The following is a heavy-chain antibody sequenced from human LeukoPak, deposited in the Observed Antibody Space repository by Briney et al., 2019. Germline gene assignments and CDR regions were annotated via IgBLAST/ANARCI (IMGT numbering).Heavy chain of an antibody. CDR1: GYSISSGYY. CDR2: IYHSGST. J-gene: IGHJ4*02. D-gene: IGHD2-2*02. CDR3: AMVVPAAIPLPFDY. V-gene: IGHV4-38-2*01. Sequence: PSEALSLTCAVSGYSISSGYYWGWIRQPPGKGLEWIGSIYHSGSTYYNPSLRSRVTISVDTSKNQFSLKLSSVIAADTAVYYCAMVVPAAIPLPFDYWGQGTLVTVSS.